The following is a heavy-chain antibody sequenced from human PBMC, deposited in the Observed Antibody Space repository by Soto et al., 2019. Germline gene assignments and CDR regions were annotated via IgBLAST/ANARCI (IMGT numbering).Heavy chain of an antibody. CDR3: ARGGIPTQNWFDP. Sequence: QVQLQESGPGLVKPSETLSLTCTVSGGSISSHFWSWIRQPPGKGLEWIAYIYYTGSPNHNPSLQSRVTVSLDTSKNQFSLKLNSVTAADTAVYYCARGGIPTQNWFDPWGQGTLVTVSS. CDR2: IYYTGSP. CDR1: GGSISSHF. V-gene: IGHV4-59*11. D-gene: IGHD2-2*02. J-gene: IGHJ5*02.